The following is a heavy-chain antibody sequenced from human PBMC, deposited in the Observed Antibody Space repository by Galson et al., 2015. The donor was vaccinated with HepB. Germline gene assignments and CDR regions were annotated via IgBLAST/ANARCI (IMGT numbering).Heavy chain of an antibody. CDR2: IDPSDSYT. D-gene: IGHD6-13*01. CDR3: ARHERAAAGTMVDAFDI. CDR1: GYSFTSYW. Sequence: QSGAEVKKPGESLRISCKGSGYSFTSYWISWVRQMPGKGLEWMGRIDPSDSYTNYSPSFQGHVTISADKSISTAYLQWSSLKASDTAMYYCARHERAAAGTMVDAFDIWGQGTMVTVSS. V-gene: IGHV5-10-1*01. J-gene: IGHJ3*02.